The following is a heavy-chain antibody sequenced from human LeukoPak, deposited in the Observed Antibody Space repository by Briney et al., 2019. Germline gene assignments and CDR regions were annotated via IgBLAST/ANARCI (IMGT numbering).Heavy chain of an antibody. CDR3: AQLDNWNYGWLDP. J-gene: IGHJ5*02. D-gene: IGHD1-7*01. CDR2: IYHSGST. CDR1: GGSISSSNW. V-gene: IGHV4-4*02. Sequence: PSETLSLTCAVSGGSISSSNWWSWVRQPPGKGLEWIGEIYHSGSTNYNPSLKRRVTISVDKSKNPFSLKLSSVTAADTAVYYCAQLDNWNYGWLDPWGQGTLVTVSS.